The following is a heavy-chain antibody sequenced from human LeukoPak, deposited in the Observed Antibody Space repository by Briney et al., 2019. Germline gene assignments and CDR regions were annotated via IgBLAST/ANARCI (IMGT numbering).Heavy chain of an antibody. CDR2: INTDGSIT. V-gene: IGHV3-74*01. Sequence: GGSLRLSCAASGFTFSSYWMHWVRQAPGKGLVWVSRINTDGSITNYADSVKGRSSISRDNAKNTLYLQMSSLRAEDTAVYYCARDRGPRTGFMVREAYDYWGQGTLVTVSS. CDR3: ARDRGPRTGFMVREAYDY. D-gene: IGHD3-10*01. CDR1: GFTFSSYW. J-gene: IGHJ4*02.